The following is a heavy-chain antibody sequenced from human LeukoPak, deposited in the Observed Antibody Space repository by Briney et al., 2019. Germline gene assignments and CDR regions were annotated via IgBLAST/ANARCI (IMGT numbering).Heavy chain of an antibody. CDR3: ASLEAEYYYDSSGIRGNAFDI. CDR1: GGSISSYY. J-gene: IGHJ3*02. Sequence: PSETLSLTCTVSGGSISSYYWSWIRQPPGKGLEWIGYIYYSGSTNYNPSLKSRVTISVDTSKNQFSLKLSSVTAADTAVYYCASLEAEYYYDSSGIRGNAFDIWGQRTMVTVSS. D-gene: IGHD3-22*01. V-gene: IGHV4-59*01. CDR2: IYYSGST.